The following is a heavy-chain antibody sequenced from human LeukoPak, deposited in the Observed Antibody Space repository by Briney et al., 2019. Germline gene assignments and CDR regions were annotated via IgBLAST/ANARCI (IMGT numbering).Heavy chain of an antibody. CDR2: IYYSGST. V-gene: IGHV4-61*01. Sequence: SETLSLTCTVSGGFVNSGSYYWGWIRQPPGQGLQWIGCIYYSGSTNYNPSLKSRVTISVDTSKNQFSLKLSSVTAADTAVYYCARDAGLAASGTFDYWGQGTLVTVSS. D-gene: IGHD6-13*01. CDR3: ARDAGLAASGTFDY. J-gene: IGHJ4*02. CDR1: GGFVNSGSYY.